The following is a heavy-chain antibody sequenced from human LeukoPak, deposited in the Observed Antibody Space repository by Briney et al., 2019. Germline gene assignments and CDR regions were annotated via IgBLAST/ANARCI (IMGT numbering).Heavy chain of an antibody. D-gene: IGHD3-22*01. Sequence: PGGSLRLSCAASGFTLSRYGMNWVRQAPGKGLVWVSRINSEGSSTTYADSVKGRFTISRDNAKNTLILQMNSLRAEDTAVYYCARDYYSRFGYWGQGTLVTVSS. V-gene: IGHV3-74*01. CDR3: ARDYYSRFGY. CDR1: GFTLSRYG. CDR2: INSEGSST. J-gene: IGHJ4*02.